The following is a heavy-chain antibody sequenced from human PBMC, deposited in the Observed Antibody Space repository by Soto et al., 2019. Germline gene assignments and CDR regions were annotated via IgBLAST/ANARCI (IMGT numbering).Heavy chain of an antibody. D-gene: IGHD6-19*01. CDR2: INHSGST. Sequence: SETLSLTCAVYGGSFSGYYWSWIRQPPGKGLEWIGEINHSGSTNYNPSLKSRATISVDTSKNQFSLKLSSVTAADTAVYYCARGKQWLAGYYYYYYGMDVWGQGTTVTVSS. J-gene: IGHJ6*02. V-gene: IGHV4-34*01. CDR3: ARGKQWLAGYYYYYYGMDV. CDR1: GGSFSGYY.